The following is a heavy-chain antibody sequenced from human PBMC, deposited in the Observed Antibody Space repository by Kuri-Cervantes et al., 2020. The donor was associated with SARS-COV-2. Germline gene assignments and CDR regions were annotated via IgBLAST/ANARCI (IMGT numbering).Heavy chain of an antibody. D-gene: IGHD3-9*01. CDR3: ASFIHYDILTGYFY. V-gene: IGHV4-34*01. Sequence: GSLRLSCTVSGGSISSHYWSWIRQPPGKGLEWIGEINHSGSTNYNPSLKSRVTISVGTSKNQFSLKLSSVTAADTAVYYCASFIHYDILTGYFYWGQGTLVTVSS. J-gene: IGHJ4*02. CDR1: GGSISSHY. CDR2: INHSGST.